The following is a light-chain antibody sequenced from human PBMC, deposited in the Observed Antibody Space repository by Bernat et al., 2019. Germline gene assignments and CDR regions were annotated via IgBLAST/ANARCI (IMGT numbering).Light chain of an antibody. Sequence: QSALTQPASVSGSPGQSITISCTGSSGDVGNYNHVSWYQQYPGKVPKAVIYEVSKRPSGVSNRFSGSKSGNTASLTISGLQAEDEAHYYCCSYADCSSFWVFCGGTKLTVL. CDR1: SGDVGNYNH. V-gene: IGLV2-23*02. CDR3: CSYADCSSFWV. CDR2: EVS. J-gene: IGLJ3*02.